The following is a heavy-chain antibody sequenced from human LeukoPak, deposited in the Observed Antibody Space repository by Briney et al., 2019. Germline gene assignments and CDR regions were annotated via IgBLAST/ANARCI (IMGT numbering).Heavy chain of an antibody. CDR2: IWYDGSNK. CDR1: GFTVSSNY. D-gene: IGHD3-22*01. J-gene: IGHJ4*02. V-gene: IGHV3-33*08. CDR3: AREDYYDSSGYRGRTFDY. Sequence: GGSLRLSCAASGFTVSSNYMSWVRQAPGKGLEWVAVIWYDGSNKYYADSVKGRFTISRDNSKNTLYLQMNSLRAEDTAVYYCAREDYYDSSGYRGRTFDYWGQGTLVTVSS.